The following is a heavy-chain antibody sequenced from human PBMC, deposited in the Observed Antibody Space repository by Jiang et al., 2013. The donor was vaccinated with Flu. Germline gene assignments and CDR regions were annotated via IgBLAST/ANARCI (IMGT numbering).Heavy chain of an antibody. CDR2: ISSNGGLT. V-gene: IGHV3-23*01. J-gene: IGHJ1*01. CDR3: VNMGLGLDLSRGNF. CDR1: GFTFYNYA. D-gene: IGHD5-12*01. Sequence: VQLLESGGGLVQPGGSLRLSCVVSGFTFYNYAMSWVRQAPGKGLEWVSLISSNGGLTYYGDSVKGRFTISRDNSKNTLYLQMQGLRADDTAVYFCVNMGLGLDLSRGNFWGQGTLVTVSS.